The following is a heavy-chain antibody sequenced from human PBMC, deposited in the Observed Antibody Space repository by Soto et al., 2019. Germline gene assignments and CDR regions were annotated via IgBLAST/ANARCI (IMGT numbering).Heavy chain of an antibody. CDR1: GFTFSSYA. Sequence: GGSLRLSCAASGFTFSSYAMSWVRQAPGKGLEWVSGISGSGGSTDYADSVKGRFTISRDKSKNTLHLQMNSLRAEDTALYYCANSYSERYFDYWGQGTLVTVS. D-gene: IGHD4-4*01. CDR3: ANSYSERYFDY. J-gene: IGHJ4*02. CDR2: ISGSGGST. V-gene: IGHV3-23*01.